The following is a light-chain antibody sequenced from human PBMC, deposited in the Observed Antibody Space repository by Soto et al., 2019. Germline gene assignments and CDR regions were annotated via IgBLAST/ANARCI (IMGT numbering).Light chain of an antibody. J-gene: IGLJ2*01. CDR1: SSDIGGYNY. V-gene: IGLV2-8*01. CDR3: ASYGGNNNLL. CDR2: EVN. Sequence: QSALTQPPSASGSPGQSVTISCTGTSSDIGGYNYVSWYQQHPDKAPKLMMFEVNRRPSGVPDRFSGSKFGNTASLTVSGLQAEDEADYYCASYGGNNNLLFGGGTKVTVL.